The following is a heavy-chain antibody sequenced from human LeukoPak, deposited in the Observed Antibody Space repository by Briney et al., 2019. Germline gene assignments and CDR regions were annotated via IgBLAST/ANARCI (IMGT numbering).Heavy chain of an antibody. CDR2: IYHSGST. CDR3: ARVPIVGATGSNDY. Sequence: SEPLSLTCAVSGGSLSSSNWWSWVRQPPGKGLEWIGEIYHSGSTHYNPSLKSRVTISVDKSKDQFSLKLSSVTAADTAVYYGARVPIVGATGSNDYWGQGTLVTVSS. CDR1: GGSLSSSNW. J-gene: IGHJ4*02. D-gene: IGHD1-26*01. V-gene: IGHV4-4*02.